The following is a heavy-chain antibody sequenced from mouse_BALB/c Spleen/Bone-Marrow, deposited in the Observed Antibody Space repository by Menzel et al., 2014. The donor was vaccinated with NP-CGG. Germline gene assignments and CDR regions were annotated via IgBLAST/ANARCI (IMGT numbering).Heavy chain of an antibody. CDR1: GHTFTSYY. V-gene: IGHV1S56*01. D-gene: IGHD2-14*01. Sequence: QVQLQQSGPELVKPGASVRISCRASGHTFTSYYIHWVKQRPGQGLEWIGWIYPGNVNTNYNEKFKGKATLTADKSSSTAYMQLSSLTSEDSAVYLCARGGYDGAWFAYWGQGTLVTVSA. J-gene: IGHJ3*01. CDR2: IYPGNVNT. CDR3: ARGGYDGAWFAY.